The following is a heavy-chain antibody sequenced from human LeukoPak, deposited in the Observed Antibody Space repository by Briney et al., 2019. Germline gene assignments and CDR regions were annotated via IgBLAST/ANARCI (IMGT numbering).Heavy chain of an antibody. CDR2: IKSKTDGGTT. D-gene: IGHD3-10*01. Sequence: GGSLRLSCAAPGFTFTNAWMTWVRQAPGKGLEWVGRIKSKTDGGTTDYAAPVNGRFTISRDNSKKTLYLQMNSLRAEDTAVYYCAKDHYYGSGSRRAPQLGAFDIWGQGTMVTVSS. CDR1: GFTFTNAW. J-gene: IGHJ3*02. CDR3: AKDHYYGSGSRRAPQLGAFDI. V-gene: IGHV3-15*01.